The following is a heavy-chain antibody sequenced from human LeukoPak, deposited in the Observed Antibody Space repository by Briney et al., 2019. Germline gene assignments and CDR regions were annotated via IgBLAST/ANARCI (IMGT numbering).Heavy chain of an antibody. CDR2: IVVGSGNT. CDR3: AADGWELPVEY. Sequence: SVKVSCKASGFTFTNSAVQWVRQAHGQRLEWIGWIVVGSGNTNYAQKFQERVTITRDMSTSTAYMELSSLRSEDTAVYYCAADGWELPVEYWGQGTLVTVSS. J-gene: IGHJ4*02. V-gene: IGHV1-58*01. D-gene: IGHD1-26*01. CDR1: GFTFTNSA.